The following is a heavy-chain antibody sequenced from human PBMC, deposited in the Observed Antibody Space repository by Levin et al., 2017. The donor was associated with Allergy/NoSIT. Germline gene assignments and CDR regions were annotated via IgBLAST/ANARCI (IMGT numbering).Heavy chain of an antibody. Sequence: SGPTLVKPTQTLTLTCTFSGFSLSTNGECVGWVRQPPGKALEWLALFYWDDDKRYSPSLESSLTITKDTSKNQVVLTMTNMDPVDTATYYCDHRRKYNNVWYTFDYWCLGTLVTVSS. D-gene: IGHD6-19*01. CDR3: DHRRKYNNVWYTFDY. CDR2: FYWDDDK. J-gene: IGHJ4*02. CDR1: GFSLSTNGEC. V-gene: IGHV2-5*02.